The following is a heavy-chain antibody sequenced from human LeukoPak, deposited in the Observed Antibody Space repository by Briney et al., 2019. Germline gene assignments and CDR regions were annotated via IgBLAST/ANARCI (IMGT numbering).Heavy chain of an antibody. J-gene: IGHJ3*02. D-gene: IGHD6-19*01. CDR3: AGDRIAVAGSRWDAFDI. Sequence: SQTLSLTCAISGDSVSSNSAAWNWIRQSPSRGLEWLGRTYYRSKWFYDYAVSVKSRTTINPDTSKNQFSLQLNCVTPEDTAVYYCAGDRIAVAGSRWDAFDIWGQGTMVTVSS. CDR1: GDSVSSNSAA. V-gene: IGHV6-1*01. CDR2: TYYRSKWFY.